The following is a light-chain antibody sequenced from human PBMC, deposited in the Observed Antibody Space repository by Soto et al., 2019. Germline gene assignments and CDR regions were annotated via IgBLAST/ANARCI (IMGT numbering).Light chain of an antibody. Sequence: EIVLTQSPGTLSLSPGETLSLSCRSSQSVRRYLAWYQHKPGQAPRLLIYDASNRATGIPDRFSGSGSGTDFTLTITRLDPEDFAVYYCQQYDSSSRTFGQGTKVEIK. CDR2: DAS. CDR3: QQYDSSSRT. V-gene: IGKV3-20*01. J-gene: IGKJ1*01. CDR1: QSVRRY.